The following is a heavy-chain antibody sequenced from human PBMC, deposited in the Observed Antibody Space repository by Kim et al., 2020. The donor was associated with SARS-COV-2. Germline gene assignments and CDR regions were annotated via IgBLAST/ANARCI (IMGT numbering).Heavy chain of an antibody. V-gene: IGHV1-3*01. CDR1: GYTFTSYA. D-gene: IGHD3-10*01. CDR3: ARSRFGEGRKGYGMDV. CDR2: INAGNGNT. Sequence: ASVKVSCKASGYTFTSYAMHWVRQAPGQRLEWMGWINAGNGNTKYSQKFQGRVTITRDTSASTAYMELSSLRSEDTAVYYCARSRFGEGRKGYGMDVWGQGTTVTVSS. J-gene: IGHJ6*02.